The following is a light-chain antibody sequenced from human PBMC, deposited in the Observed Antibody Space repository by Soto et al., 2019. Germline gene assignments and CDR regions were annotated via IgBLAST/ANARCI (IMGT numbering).Light chain of an antibody. CDR3: QQYASSPLT. V-gene: IGKV3-20*01. CDR1: QSVSKNY. Sequence: EIVLTQSPGTLSLSPGERGTLSCRASQSVSKNYLAWYQQKPGQAPRLLIYGASSRATGIPYRFSGSGSGTDFTLTISRLEPEDFAVYSCQQYASSPLTFGGGTKVEIK. CDR2: GAS. J-gene: IGKJ4*01.